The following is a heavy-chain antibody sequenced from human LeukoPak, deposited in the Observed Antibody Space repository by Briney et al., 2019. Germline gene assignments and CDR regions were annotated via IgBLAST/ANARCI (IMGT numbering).Heavy chain of an antibody. J-gene: IGHJ5*02. V-gene: IGHV4-34*01. D-gene: IGHD2-2*01. CDR2: INHSGST. Sequence: SETLSLTCAVYGGSFSGYYWSWIRQPPGKGLEWIGEINHSGSTNYNPSLKSRVTISVDTSKNQFSLKLSSVTAADTAVYYCARILGYCSSTSCYRLGRWFDPWGQGTLVIVSS. CDR3: ARILGYCSSTSCYRLGRWFDP. CDR1: GGSFSGYY.